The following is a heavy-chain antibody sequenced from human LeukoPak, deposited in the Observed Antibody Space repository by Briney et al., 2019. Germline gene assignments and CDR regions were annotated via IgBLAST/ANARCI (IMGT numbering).Heavy chain of an antibody. D-gene: IGHD3-9*01. CDR3: ARSSGILTGYYLFDY. J-gene: IGHJ4*02. Sequence: GASVKVSCKASGYTFTSYGISWVRQAPGQGLEWMGWISAYNGNTNYAQKLQGRVTMTTGTSTSTAYMELRSLRSDDTAVYYCARSSGILTGYYLFDYWGQGTLVTVSS. V-gene: IGHV1-18*01. CDR1: GYTFTSYG. CDR2: ISAYNGNT.